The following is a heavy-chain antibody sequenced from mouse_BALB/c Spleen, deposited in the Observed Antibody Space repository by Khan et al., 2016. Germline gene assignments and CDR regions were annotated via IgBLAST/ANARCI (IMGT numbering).Heavy chain of an antibody. V-gene: IGHV9-2-1*01. CDR1: GYTFTDYS. D-gene: IGHD2-14*01. J-gene: IGHJ4*01. CDR3: AGRYAAMDY. CDR2: INTETGEP. Sequence: QIQLVQSGPELKKPGETVKISCKASGYTFTDYSIHWVKQAPGKGLKWMGWINTETGEPTYAVNFMGRFAFSLETSARTAYLQINNLENEDTATYFCAGRYAAMDYWGQGTSVTVSS.